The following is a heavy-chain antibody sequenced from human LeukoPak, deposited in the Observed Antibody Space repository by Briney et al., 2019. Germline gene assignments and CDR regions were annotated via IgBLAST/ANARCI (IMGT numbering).Heavy chain of an antibody. CDR3: ARGGRVVPYGSGSYFLGQESYYYGMDV. V-gene: IGHV3-23*01. J-gene: IGHJ6*02. CDR2: ITTSGDDT. CDR1: GFTFSSSA. Sequence: GGSLRLSCAASGFTFSSSAMNWVRQAPGKGLEWVSSITTSGDDTYYADSVKGRFTISRDNSKNTLYLQMNSLRAEDTAVYYCARGGRVVPYGSGSYFLGQESYYYGMDVWGQGTTVTVSS. D-gene: IGHD3-10*01.